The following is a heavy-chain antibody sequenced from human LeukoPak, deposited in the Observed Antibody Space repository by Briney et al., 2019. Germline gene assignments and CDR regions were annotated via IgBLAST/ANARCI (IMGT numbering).Heavy chain of an antibody. V-gene: IGHV4-34*01. D-gene: IGHD3-22*01. J-gene: IGHJ4*02. CDR1: GGSFSGYY. CDR3: ARVITMIVVVPDYSDY. CDR2: INHSGST. Sequence: SETLSLTCAVYGGSFSGYYWSWIRQPPGKGVEWIGEINHSGSTNYNPSLKSRVTISVDTSKNQFSLKLSSVTAADTAVYYCARVITMIVVVPDYSDYWGQGTLVTVSS.